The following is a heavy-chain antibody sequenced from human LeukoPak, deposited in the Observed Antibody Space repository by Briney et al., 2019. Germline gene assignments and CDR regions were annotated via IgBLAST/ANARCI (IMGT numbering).Heavy chain of an antibody. J-gene: IGHJ4*02. D-gene: IGHD6-19*01. V-gene: IGHV3-74*01. CDR1: GFTFSNYW. Sequence: GGSLRLSCAASGFTFSNYWMHWVRQAPGKGLVWVSHITGDGTTTNYADSVKGRFTISRDNSKNTLYLQMNSLRAEDTAVYYCAKDARRSSGWYFFDHWGQGTLVTVSS. CDR2: ITGDGTTT. CDR3: AKDARRSSGWYFFDH.